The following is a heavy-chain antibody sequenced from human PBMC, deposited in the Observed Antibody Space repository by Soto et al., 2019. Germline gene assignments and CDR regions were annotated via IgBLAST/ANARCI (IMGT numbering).Heavy chain of an antibody. CDR2: IKQDGSDK. CDR1: GFTFSNDW. CDR3: ARDRGSGYSAY. Sequence: EVQLVESGGGLVQPGGSLRLSCAASGFTFSNDWMSWVRQAPGKGLEWGANIKQDGSDKYYVDSVKGRFTISRDNAKSLLYLQINSLRAEDTAVYYCARDRGSGYSAYWGQGTLVTVSS. J-gene: IGHJ4*02. V-gene: IGHV3-7*04. D-gene: IGHD3-22*01.